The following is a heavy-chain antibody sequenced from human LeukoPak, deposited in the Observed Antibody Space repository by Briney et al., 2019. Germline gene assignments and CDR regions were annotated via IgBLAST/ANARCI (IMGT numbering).Heavy chain of an antibody. Sequence: PGGSLRLSCVASGFSFTDAWMNWVRQAPGRGLEWVGRIRRKTEGGTAHYAAPVKGRVTISRDDSKNTLYLQMNSLKTEDTAVYYCTTDTVAGPMMDYYYGMDVWGQGTTVTVSS. CDR3: TTDTVAGPMMDYYYGMDV. D-gene: IGHD6-19*01. CDR2: IRRKTEGGTA. CDR1: GFSFTDAW. V-gene: IGHV3-15*07. J-gene: IGHJ6*02.